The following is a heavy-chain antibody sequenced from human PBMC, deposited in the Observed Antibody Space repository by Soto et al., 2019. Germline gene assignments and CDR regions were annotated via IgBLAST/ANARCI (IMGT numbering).Heavy chain of an antibody. CDR1: VFTFISYG. D-gene: IGHD6-19*01. CDR3: ARAYSSGWYGAFDI. CDR2: IWYDGSNK. Sequence: GGSLRLSCAASVFTFISYGMHWVRQAPGKGLEWVAVIWYDGSNKYYADSVKGRFTISRDNSKNTLYLQMNSLRAEDTAVYYCARAYSSGWYGAFDIWGQGTMVTVSS. V-gene: IGHV3-33*01. J-gene: IGHJ3*02.